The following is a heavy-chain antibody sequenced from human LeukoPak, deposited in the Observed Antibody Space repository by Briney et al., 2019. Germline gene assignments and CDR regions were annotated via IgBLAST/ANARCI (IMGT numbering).Heavy chain of an antibody. D-gene: IGHD3-10*01. CDR2: IYHSGST. Sequence: PSETLSLTCAVPGYSISSGYYWGWIRQPPGEGLEWIGSIYHSGSTYYNPSLKSRVTISVDTSKNQFSLKLSSVTAADTAVYYCARARDYGSGTWYFDYWGQGTLVTVSS. V-gene: IGHV4-38-2*01. CDR3: ARARDYGSGTWYFDY. J-gene: IGHJ4*02. CDR1: GYSISSGYY.